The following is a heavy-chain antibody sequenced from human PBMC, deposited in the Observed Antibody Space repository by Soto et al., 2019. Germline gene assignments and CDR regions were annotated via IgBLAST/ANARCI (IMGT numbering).Heavy chain of an antibody. CDR1: GFTFSRDC. V-gene: IGHV3-30*18. CDR3: GKVSTYYYDSTFDF. J-gene: IGHJ4*02. Sequence: GGSLRLSCAASGFTFSRDCMHWVRQAPGKGLEWVAIISYDGNYKHHADSVKGRFTISRDNSKNTLYLQMNSLRAEDTAVYYCGKVSTYYYDSTFDFWGQGTLVTVSS. CDR2: ISYDGNYK. D-gene: IGHD3-22*01.